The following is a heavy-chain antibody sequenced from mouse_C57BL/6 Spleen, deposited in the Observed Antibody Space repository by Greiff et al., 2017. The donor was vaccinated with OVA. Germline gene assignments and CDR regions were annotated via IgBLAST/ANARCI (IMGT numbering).Heavy chain of an antibody. D-gene: IGHD1-3*01. Sequence: EVQLQESGPGMVKPSQSLSLTCTVTGYSITSGYDWHWIRHFPGNKLEWMGYISYSGSTNYNPSLKSRISITHDTSKNHFFLKLNSVTTEDTATYYCARVAPSYAMDYWGQGTSVTVSS. V-gene: IGHV3-1*01. CDR3: ARVAPSYAMDY. CDR1: GYSITSGYD. CDR2: ISYSGST. J-gene: IGHJ4*01.